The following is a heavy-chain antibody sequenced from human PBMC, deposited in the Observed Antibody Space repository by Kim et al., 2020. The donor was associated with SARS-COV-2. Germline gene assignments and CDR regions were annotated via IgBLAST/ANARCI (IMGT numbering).Heavy chain of an antibody. D-gene: IGHD1-26*01. CDR3: ARVRDSGSYYGTLEVDY. Sequence: VKGRFTISRDNSKNTLYLQMNSLRAEDTAVYYCARVRDSGSYYGTLEVDYWGQGTLVTVSS. V-gene: IGHV3-30*07. J-gene: IGHJ4*02.